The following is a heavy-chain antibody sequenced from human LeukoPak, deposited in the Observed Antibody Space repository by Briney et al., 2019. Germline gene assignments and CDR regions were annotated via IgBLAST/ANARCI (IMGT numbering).Heavy chain of an antibody. V-gene: IGHV3-53*01. CDR3: ARGVEPLAANTLAY. D-gene: IGHD1-14*01. CDR1: GFTVITND. J-gene: IGHJ4*02. Sequence: GGSLRLSCAASGFTVITNDMTWVSQAPGKGLEWVSVLYSNGNTKYTDSVQGRFTISRDNSKNTLYLEMNSLSPDDTAVYYCARGVEPLAANTLAYWGQGTLVTVSS. CDR2: LYSNGNT.